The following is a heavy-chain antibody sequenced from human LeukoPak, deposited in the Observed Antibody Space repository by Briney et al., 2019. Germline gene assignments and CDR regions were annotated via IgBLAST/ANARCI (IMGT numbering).Heavy chain of an antibody. CDR2: IYYSGST. V-gene: IGHV4-39*01. CDR3: ARPWRHIVARAFDI. D-gene: IGHD2-15*01. Sequence: PSETLSLTCTVSGGSISSSSYYWGWIRQPPGKGLEWIGSIYYSGSTYYNPSLKSRVTISVDTSKNQFSLKLSSVTAADTAVYYCARPWRHIVARAFDIWGQGTMVTVSS. CDR1: GGSISSSSYY. J-gene: IGHJ3*02.